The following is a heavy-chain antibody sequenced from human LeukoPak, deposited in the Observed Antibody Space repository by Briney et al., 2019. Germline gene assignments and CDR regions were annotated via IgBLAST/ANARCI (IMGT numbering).Heavy chain of an antibody. Sequence: ASVKVSCKASGYTFTDYYIHWVRQAPGQGLEWMGWINPNSGGTNYAQKFQGRVTMTRDTSISTAYMELSRLRSDDTAVYYCAREQSGTAPGYFDYWGQGTLVTVSS. CDR3: AREQSGTAPGYFDY. CDR2: INPNSGGT. V-gene: IGHV1-2*02. J-gene: IGHJ4*02. D-gene: IGHD6-13*01. CDR1: GYTFTDYY.